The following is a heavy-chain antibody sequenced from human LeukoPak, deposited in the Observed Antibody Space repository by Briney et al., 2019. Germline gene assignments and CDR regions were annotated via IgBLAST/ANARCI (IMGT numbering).Heavy chain of an antibody. CDR1: GYTFTGYY. CDR3: ATSIAAAGTVDY. J-gene: IGHJ4*02. D-gene: IGHD6-13*01. V-gene: IGHV1-2*02. Sequence: ASVKVSCKASGYTFTGYYTHWVRQAPGQGLEWMGWINPNSGGTNYAQKFQGRVTMTRDTSISTAYMELSRLRSDDTAVYYCATSIAAAGTVDYWGQGTLVTVSS. CDR2: INPNSGGT.